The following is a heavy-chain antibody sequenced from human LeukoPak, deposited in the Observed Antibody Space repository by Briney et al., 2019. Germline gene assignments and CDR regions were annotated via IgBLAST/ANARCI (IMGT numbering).Heavy chain of an antibody. CDR1: GFTFSVYS. V-gene: IGHV3-33*06. CDR2: IWYDGTNK. J-gene: IGHJ4*02. Sequence: GRSLRLSCAASGFTFSVYSMHWVRQAPGKGLEWVALIWYDGTNKYYADSLKGRFTISRDNSKNTLYLQMSSLRAEDTAVYSCVKDQPAAFDYWGQGTLVTVSS. CDR3: VKDQPAAFDY.